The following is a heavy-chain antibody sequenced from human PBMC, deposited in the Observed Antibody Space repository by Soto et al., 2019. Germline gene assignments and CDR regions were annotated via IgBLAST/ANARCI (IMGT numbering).Heavy chain of an antibody. CDR3: ARDLGPGRDLRAAQENLFAP. Sequence: VASVKVSCTASGYTFTSYGISWVRQAPGQGLEWMGWISAYNGNTNYAQKLQGRVTMTTDTSTSTAYMELRSLRSDDTAVYYCARDLGPGRDLRAAQENLFAPWGQGTLVTVSS. CDR1: GYTFTSYG. V-gene: IGHV1-18*04. J-gene: IGHJ5*02. CDR2: ISAYNGNT. D-gene: IGHD2-15*01.